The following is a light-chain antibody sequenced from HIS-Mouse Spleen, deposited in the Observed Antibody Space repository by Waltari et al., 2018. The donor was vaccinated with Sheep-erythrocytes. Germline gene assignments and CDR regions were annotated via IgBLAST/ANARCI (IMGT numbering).Light chain of an antibody. Sequence: SSELTQPPSVSVSPGQTASITCSGDKLGAKYACWYQQKPGQSPVLVIYQDTKRPSGTPGRFSGSNSGNTATLTISGTQAMDEADYYGQAWDSSIVVVGGGTKLTVL. J-gene: IGLJ2*01. CDR2: QDT. CDR1: KLGAKY. V-gene: IGLV3-1*01. CDR3: QAWDSSIVV.